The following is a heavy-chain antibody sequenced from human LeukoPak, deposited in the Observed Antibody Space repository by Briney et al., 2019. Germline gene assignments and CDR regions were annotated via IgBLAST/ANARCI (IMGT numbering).Heavy chain of an antibody. Sequence: SVKVSCKASGFTFTSSAVQWVRQARGQRLEWIGWIVVGSGNTNYAQKFQERVTITRDMSTSTAYMELSSLRSEDTAVYYCAADLIRHWNSYNGMDVWGQGTTVTVSS. CDR1: GFTFTSSA. CDR2: IVVGSGNT. CDR3: AADLIRHWNSYNGMDV. V-gene: IGHV1-58*01. J-gene: IGHJ6*02. D-gene: IGHD1-7*01.